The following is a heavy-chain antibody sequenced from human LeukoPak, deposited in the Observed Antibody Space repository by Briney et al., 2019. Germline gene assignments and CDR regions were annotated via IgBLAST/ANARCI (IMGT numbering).Heavy chain of an antibody. J-gene: IGHJ4*02. CDR3: ASLPTVTTGGYYFDY. CDR1: GFTVSCDY. D-gene: IGHD4-17*01. CDR2: IYSGGST. Sequence: PGGSLRLSCAASGFTVSCDYMSWVRQAPGKGLDRVSVIYSGGSTYYADSVKGRFTISRDNSKNTLYLQMNSLRAEDTAVYYCASLPTVTTGGYYFDYWGQGTLVTVSS. V-gene: IGHV3-66*01.